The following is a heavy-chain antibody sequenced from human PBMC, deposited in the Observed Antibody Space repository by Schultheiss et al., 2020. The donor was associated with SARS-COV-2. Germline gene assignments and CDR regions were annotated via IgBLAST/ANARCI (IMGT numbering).Heavy chain of an antibody. D-gene: IGHD4-23*01. V-gene: IGHV3-30*04. J-gene: IGHJ4*02. Sequence: GGSLRLSCAASGFTFDDYAMHWVRQAPGKGLEWVAVISYDGSNKYYADSVKGRFTISRDNSKNTLYLQMNSLRAEDTAVYYCARSTTVVPFDYWGQGTLVTVSS. CDR3: ARSTTVVPFDY. CDR1: GFTFDDYA. CDR2: ISYDGSNK.